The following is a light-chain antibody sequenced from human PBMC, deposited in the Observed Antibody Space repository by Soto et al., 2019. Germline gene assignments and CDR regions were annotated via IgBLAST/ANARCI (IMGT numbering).Light chain of an antibody. V-gene: IGKV3-15*01. CDR2: GAS. J-gene: IGKJ1*01. CDR1: QSVSSK. Sequence: EIVMTQSPATLSVSPGEGATLSCRASQSVSSKLAWYQQKPGQAPRLLIYGASTRATGIPARFRGSGSGTEFTLIISSLQSEDSAVYYCQQYNSWLWTFGQGTKVEIK. CDR3: QQYNSWLWT.